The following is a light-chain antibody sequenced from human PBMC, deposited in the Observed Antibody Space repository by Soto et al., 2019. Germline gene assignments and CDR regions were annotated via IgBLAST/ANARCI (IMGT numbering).Light chain of an antibody. J-gene: IGLJ2*01. CDR2: DVS. V-gene: IGLV2-11*01. CDR1: SSDVGGYNY. CDR3: CSYAGSAVV. Sequence: QSALTQPRSVSGSPGQSVTISCTGTSSDVGGYNYVSWYQQHPGKAPKLMIYDVSKRPSGVPDRFSGSKSGNTASLTISGFQAEDEADYYCCSYAGSAVVSGGGTNLTVL.